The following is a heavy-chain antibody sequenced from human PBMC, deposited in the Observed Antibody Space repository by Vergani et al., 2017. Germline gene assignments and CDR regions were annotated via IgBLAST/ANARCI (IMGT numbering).Heavy chain of an antibody. CDR1: GGSFSGYY. CDR3: ARGDSPDIVVVPAAIRFDY. CDR2: INHSGST. D-gene: IGHD2-2*01. Sequence: QVQLQQWGAGLLKPSEPLSLTCAVYGGSFSGYYWSWIRQPPGKGLEWIGEINHSGSTNYNPSLKSRVTISVDTSKNQFSLKLSSVTAADTAVYYCARGDSPDIVVVPAAIRFDYWGQGTLVTVSS. V-gene: IGHV4-34*01. J-gene: IGHJ4*02.